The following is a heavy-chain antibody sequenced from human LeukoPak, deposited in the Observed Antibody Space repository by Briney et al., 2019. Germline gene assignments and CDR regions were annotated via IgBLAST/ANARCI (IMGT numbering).Heavy chain of an antibody. CDR3: ARVSESGDPYYFDY. CDR2: IYHSGST. D-gene: IGHD4-17*01. V-gene: IGHV4-38-2*02. J-gene: IGHJ4*02. CDR1: GYSISSGYY. Sequence: SETLSLTCTVSGYSISSGYYWGWIRQPPGKGLEWIGSIYHSGSTYYNPSLKSRVTISVDTSKNQFSLKLSSVTAADTAVYYCARVSESGDPYYFDYWGQGTLVTVPS.